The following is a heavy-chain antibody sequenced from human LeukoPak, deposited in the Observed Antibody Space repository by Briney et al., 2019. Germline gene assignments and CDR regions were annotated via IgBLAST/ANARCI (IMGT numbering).Heavy chain of an antibody. V-gene: IGHV1-2*04. CDR3: ARGHISLDYYYYYGMDV. J-gene: IGHJ6*02. D-gene: IGHD3-16*02. CDR1: GYTFTGYY. Sequence: DSVKVSCKASGYTFTGYYMHWVRQAPGQGLEWMGWINPNSGGTNYAQKFQGWVTMTRDTSISTAYMELSRLRSDDTAVYYCARGHISLDYYYYYGMDVWGQGTTVTVSS. CDR2: INPNSGGT.